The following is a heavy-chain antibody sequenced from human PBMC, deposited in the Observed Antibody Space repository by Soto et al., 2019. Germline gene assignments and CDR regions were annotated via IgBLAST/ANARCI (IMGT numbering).Heavy chain of an antibody. Sequence: SETLSLTCTVSGGSISSYYWSWIRQPPGKGLEWIGYIYYSGSTNYNPSLKSRVTISVDTSKNQFSLKLTSVTAADTAVYYCARHRVPSVYDPIPGCFDSWGQGILVTVSS. CDR1: GGSISSYY. V-gene: IGHV4-59*08. J-gene: IGHJ4*02. CDR2: IYYSGST. D-gene: IGHD5-12*01. CDR3: ARHRVPSVYDPIPGCFDS.